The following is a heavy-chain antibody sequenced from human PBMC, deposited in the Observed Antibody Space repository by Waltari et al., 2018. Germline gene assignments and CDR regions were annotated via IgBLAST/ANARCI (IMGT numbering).Heavy chain of an antibody. CDR3: ARENYNGAAGDY. V-gene: IGHV3-7*01. J-gene: IGHJ4*02. CDR2: IRYDGGVK. D-gene: IGHD6-13*01. Sequence: EVQLVESGGGLVQPGGSLRLSCAPSGFGVGASWMGWVRQAPGKGLEWLANIRYDGGVKDIVDSVKGRFTVSRDNAGNSLFLHMNSLRVEDTAVYYCARENYNGAAGDYWGQGTLVTVSS. CDR1: GFGVGASW.